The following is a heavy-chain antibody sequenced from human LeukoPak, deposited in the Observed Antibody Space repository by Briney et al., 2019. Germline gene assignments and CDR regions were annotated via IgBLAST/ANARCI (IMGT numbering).Heavy chain of an antibody. V-gene: IGHV3-74*01. D-gene: IGHD3-22*01. CDR2: INSDGSST. Sequence: GGSMRLSCAASGFTFSRYCMHWVRQAPGKGLVWVSRINSDGSSTNYADSVTGRFTISRDNAKNTLYLQMHSLRAGDTAVYYCPILVPVVVITRDAFDIWGQGTMFTVSS. CDR3: PILVPVVVITRDAFDI. J-gene: IGHJ3*02. CDR1: GFTFSRYC.